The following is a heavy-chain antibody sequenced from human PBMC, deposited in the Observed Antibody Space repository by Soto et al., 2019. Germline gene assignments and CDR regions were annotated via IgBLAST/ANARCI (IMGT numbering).Heavy chain of an antibody. V-gene: IGHV1-3*01. CDR3: ARQIRHYDSWSNEYYYYGLDV. Sequence: GASVKVSCKASGYTFTSYAMHWVRQAPGQRLEWMGWINAGNGNTKYSQKFQGRVTITRDTSASTAYMELSSLKASDTAMYYCARQIRHYDSWSNEYYYYGLDVWGQGTTVTVSS. CDR1: GYTFTSYA. D-gene: IGHD3-3*01. CDR2: INAGNGNT. J-gene: IGHJ6*02.